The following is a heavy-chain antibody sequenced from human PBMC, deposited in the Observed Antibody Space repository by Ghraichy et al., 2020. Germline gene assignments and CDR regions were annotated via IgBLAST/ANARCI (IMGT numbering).Heavy chain of an antibody. D-gene: IGHD5-12*01. V-gene: IGHV4-34*01. CDR2: INHSGST. J-gene: IGHJ6*02. Sequence: SETRSLTCAVYGGSFSGYYWSWIRQPPGKGLEWIGEINHSGSTNYNPSLKSRVTISVDTSKNQFSLKLSSVTAADTAVYYCARGTIRYGMDVWGQGTTVTVSS. CDR1: GGSFSGYY. CDR3: ARGTIRYGMDV.